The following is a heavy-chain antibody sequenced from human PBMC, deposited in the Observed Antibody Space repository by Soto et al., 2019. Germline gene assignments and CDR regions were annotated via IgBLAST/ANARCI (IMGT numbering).Heavy chain of an antibody. CDR3: EREAIMGTRRFDK. D-gene: IGHD1-26*01. Sequence: PGWSLILSCGASGFIFSKYSMNWVRQAPGKGLEWLSYISSNSVTIYYADSVRGRFTIFRDNAKNSLYLQMNSLRDEDTAVYYSEREAIMGTRRFDKWGKEASVTVSS. V-gene: IGHV3-48*02. J-gene: IGHJ4*02. CDR2: ISSNSVTI. CDR1: GFIFSKYS.